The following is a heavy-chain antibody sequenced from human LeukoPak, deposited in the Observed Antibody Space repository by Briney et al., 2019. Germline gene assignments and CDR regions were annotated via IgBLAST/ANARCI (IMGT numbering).Heavy chain of an antibody. Sequence: ASVKVSCKASGYTFTSYGISWVRQAPGQGLEWMGWISAYNGNTNYAQKLQGRVTMTTDTSTSTAYMELRSLRSDDTAVYYCARDSDLIEVVPAADRDAFDIWGQGTMVTVSS. D-gene: IGHD2-2*01. J-gene: IGHJ3*02. V-gene: IGHV1-18*01. CDR3: ARDSDLIEVVPAADRDAFDI. CDR2: ISAYNGNT. CDR1: GYTFTSYG.